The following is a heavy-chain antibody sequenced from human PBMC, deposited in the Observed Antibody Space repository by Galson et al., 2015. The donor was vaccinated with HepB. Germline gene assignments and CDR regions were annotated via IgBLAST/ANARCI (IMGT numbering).Heavy chain of an antibody. V-gene: IGHV3-48*02. J-gene: IGHJ4*02. CDR2: ISSSSSTI. D-gene: IGHD6-19*01. CDR1: GFTFSDYS. Sequence: SLRLSCAASGFTFSDYSMNWVRQAPGKGLEWVSYISSSSSTIYYADSVKSRFTISRDNATNSLYLQMNSLRDEDTAVYYCARDQVTLQWLADWGQGTLVTVSS. CDR3: ARDQVTLQWLAD.